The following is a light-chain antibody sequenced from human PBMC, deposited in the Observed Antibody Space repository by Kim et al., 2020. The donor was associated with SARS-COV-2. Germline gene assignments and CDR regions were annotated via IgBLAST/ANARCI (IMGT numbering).Light chain of an antibody. V-gene: IGLV3-19*01. CDR3: NSRDSNDYVV. CDR2: GKD. Sequence: VALGQTVRITCQGDGLRSYYATWYQQKPGQAPKVFIYGKDSRPSGVPDRFSCSSSGNTAYLTITGTQAGDEADYYCNSRDSNDYVVFGGGTKVTVL. J-gene: IGLJ2*01. CDR1: GLRSYY.